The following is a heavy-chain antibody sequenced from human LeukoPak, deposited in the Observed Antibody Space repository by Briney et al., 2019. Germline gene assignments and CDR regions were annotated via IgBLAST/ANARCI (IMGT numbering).Heavy chain of an antibody. D-gene: IGHD3-22*01. CDR3: ARGYYYDSGGYYYEGHAAFDI. Sequence: SETLSLTCTVSGGSISSHYWSWIRQPPGKGLEWIGYIYYSGSTNYNPSLKSRVTISVDTSKNQFSLKLSSVTAADTAVYYCARGYYYDSGGYYYEGHAAFDIWGQGTMVTVSS. CDR2: IYYSGST. V-gene: IGHV4-59*11. J-gene: IGHJ3*02. CDR1: GGSISSHY.